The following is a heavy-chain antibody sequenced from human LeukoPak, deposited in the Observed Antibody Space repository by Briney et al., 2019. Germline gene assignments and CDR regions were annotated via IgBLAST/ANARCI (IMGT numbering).Heavy chain of an antibody. CDR2: ISGSGGST. Sequence: GGSLRLSCAASGFTFSSCAMSWVRQAPGKGLEWVSAISGSGGSTYYADSVKGRFTISRDNSKNTLYLQMNSLRAEDTAVYYCAKGEYYYDSSGIFDYWGQGTLVTVSS. D-gene: IGHD3-22*01. J-gene: IGHJ4*02. CDR1: GFTFSSCA. V-gene: IGHV3-23*01. CDR3: AKGEYYYDSSGIFDY.